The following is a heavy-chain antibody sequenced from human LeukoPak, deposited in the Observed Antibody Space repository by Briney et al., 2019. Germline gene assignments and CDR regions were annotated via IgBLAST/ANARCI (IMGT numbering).Heavy chain of an antibody. V-gene: IGHV1-24*01. CDR2: FDPEDGET. CDR3: ARVYYFASSGYYFPPDY. J-gene: IGHJ4*02. D-gene: IGHD3-22*01. Sequence: GASVKVSCKVSGYTLTELSMHWVRQAPGKGLEWMGGFDPEDGETIYAQKFQGRVTMTRDTSTSTVYMELSSLRSEDTAVYYCARVYYFASSGYYFPPDYWGQGTLVTVSS. CDR1: GYTLTELS.